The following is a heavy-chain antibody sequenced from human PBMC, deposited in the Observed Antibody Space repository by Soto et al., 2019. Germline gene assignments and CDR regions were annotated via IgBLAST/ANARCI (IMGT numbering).Heavy chain of an antibody. CDR3: ARGDIVLVPAAILGQFDY. CDR2: ISYDGSNK. J-gene: IGHJ4*02. V-gene: IGHV3-30-3*01. CDR1: GFTFSSYA. D-gene: IGHD2-2*01. Sequence: QVQLVESGGGVVQPGRSLRLSCAASGFTFSSYAMHWVRQAPGKGLEWVAVISYDGSNKYYADSVKGRFTISRDNSKNTLYLQMNSLRAEDTAVYYCARGDIVLVPAAILGQFDYWGQGTLVTVSS.